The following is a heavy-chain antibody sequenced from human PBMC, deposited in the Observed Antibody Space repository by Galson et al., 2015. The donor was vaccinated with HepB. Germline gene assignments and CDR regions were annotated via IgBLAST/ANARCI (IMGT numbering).Heavy chain of an antibody. J-gene: IGHJ4*02. D-gene: IGHD1-26*01. Sequence: SLRLSCAASGFTFSSYSMNWVRQAPGKGLEWVSSISSSSSYIYYADSVKGRFTISRDNAKNSLYLQMNSLRAEDTAVYYCARDLSHIVGATGDDYWGQGTLVTVSS. CDR3: ARDLSHIVGATGDDY. CDR1: GFTFSSYS. CDR2: ISSSSSYI. V-gene: IGHV3-21*01.